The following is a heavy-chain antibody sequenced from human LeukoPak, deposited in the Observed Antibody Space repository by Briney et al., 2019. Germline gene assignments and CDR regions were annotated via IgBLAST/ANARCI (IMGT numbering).Heavy chain of an antibody. CDR3: ASSMQSDAFDI. Sequence: SETLSLTCTVSGGSISSGGYYWSWIRQHPGKGLEWIGYIYYSGSAYYNPSLKSRVTISVDTSKNQFSLKLSSVTAADTAVYYCASSMQSDAFDIWGQGTMVTVSS. D-gene: IGHD6-19*01. J-gene: IGHJ3*02. V-gene: IGHV4-31*03. CDR1: GGSISSGGYY. CDR2: IYYSGSA.